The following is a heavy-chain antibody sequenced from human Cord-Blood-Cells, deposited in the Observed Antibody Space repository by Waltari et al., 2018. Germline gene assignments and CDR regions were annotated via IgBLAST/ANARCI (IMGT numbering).Heavy chain of an antibody. J-gene: IGHJ6*02. CDR3: AKAGGGYCSGGSCYEAYYYYYYGMDV. CDR1: GFTFDDYA. Sequence: GGGLVQPGRSLRLSCAASGFTFDDYAMNWVRQAPGKGLERVSGISWNSGSIGYADSVTGRFTISRDNAKNSLYLQMNSLRAEDTALYYCAKAGGGYCSGGSCYEAYYYYYYGMDVWGQGTTVTVSS. D-gene: IGHD2-15*01. V-gene: IGHV3-9*01. CDR2: ISWNSGSI.